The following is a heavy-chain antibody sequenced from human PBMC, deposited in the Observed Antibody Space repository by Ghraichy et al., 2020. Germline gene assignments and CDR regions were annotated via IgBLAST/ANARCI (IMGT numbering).Heavy chain of an antibody. D-gene: IGHD3-10*01. CDR2: ISSSSSII. J-gene: IGHJ5*02. Sequence: SCVASGVPFSHSGTNWVRQVPGKRPEWIAYISSSSSIIYYADSVKGRFTISRDNAKKSLFLQMSSLRDEDTAIYYCARDHGRYYFGSGRSDWFDPWGQGTLVTVSS. V-gene: IGHV3-48*02. CDR3: ARDHGRYYFGSGRSDWFDP. CDR1: GVPFSHSG.